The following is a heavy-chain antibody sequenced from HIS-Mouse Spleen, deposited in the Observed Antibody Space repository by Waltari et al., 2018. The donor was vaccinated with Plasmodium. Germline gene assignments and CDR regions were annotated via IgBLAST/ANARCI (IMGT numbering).Heavy chain of an antibody. CDR3: ASSWYWYFDL. D-gene: IGHD6-13*01. CDR2: KKQDESEK. CDR1: GFPFSSYW. V-gene: IGHV3-7*01. J-gene: IGHJ2*01. Sequence: EVQLVESGGGLVQPGGSLELSCAASGFPFSSYWVSWVRPAPGKGLGWVANKKQDESEKYYVDSVKGRFTISRDNAKNSLYLQMNSRRAEDTAVYYCASSWYWYFDLWGRGTLVTVSS.